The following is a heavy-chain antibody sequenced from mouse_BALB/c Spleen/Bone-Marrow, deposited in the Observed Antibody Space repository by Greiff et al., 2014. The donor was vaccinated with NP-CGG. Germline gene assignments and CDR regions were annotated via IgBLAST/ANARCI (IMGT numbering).Heavy chain of an antibody. CDR3: ARGDYGAFAY. D-gene: IGHD2-4*01. V-gene: IGHV14-3*02. CDR1: GCNIKDTY. Sequence: VQLQQSGAELVKPGASVKLSCTASGCNIKDTYMHWVKQRPEQGLEWIARIDPANGNTKYDPKFQGKATITADTSSNTAYLQLSSLTSEDTAVYYCARGDYGAFAYWGQGTLDTVSA. J-gene: IGHJ3*01. CDR2: IDPANGNT.